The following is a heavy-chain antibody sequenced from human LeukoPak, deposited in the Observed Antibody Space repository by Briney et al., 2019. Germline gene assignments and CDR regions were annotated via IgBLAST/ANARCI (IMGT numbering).Heavy chain of an antibody. J-gene: IGHJ4*02. CDR2: INPNSGGT. Sequence: ASVKVSCKASGYTFTVYYMHWVRQAPGQGLEWMGWINPNSGGTNYAQKFQGRVTMTRDTSISTAYMELSRLRSDDTAVYYCAREVGTPPVTTDFDYWGQGTLVTVSS. D-gene: IGHD4-17*01. CDR1: GYTFTVYY. V-gene: IGHV1-2*02. CDR3: AREVGTPPVTTDFDY.